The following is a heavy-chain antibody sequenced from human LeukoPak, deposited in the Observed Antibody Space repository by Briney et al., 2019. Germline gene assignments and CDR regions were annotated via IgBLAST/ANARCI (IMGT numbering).Heavy chain of an antibody. CDR1: GFTFSTYW. Sequence: GGSLRLSCAASGFTFSTYWMSWVRQAPGKGLEWVSAISGSGGSTYYADSVKGRFTISRDNSKNTLYLQMNSLRAEDTAVYYCARGAGYNYPYYFDYWGQGTLVTVSS. CDR3: ARGAGYNYPYYFDY. J-gene: IGHJ4*02. V-gene: IGHV3-23*01. CDR2: ISGSGGST. D-gene: IGHD5-24*01.